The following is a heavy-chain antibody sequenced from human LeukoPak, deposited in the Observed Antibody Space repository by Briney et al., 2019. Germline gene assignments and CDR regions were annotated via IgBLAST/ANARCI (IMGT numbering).Heavy chain of an antibody. CDR1: GGSISSYY. CDR3: ARTFLGYYFYMDV. V-gene: IGHV4-59*01. CDR2: IYYSGST. Sequence: PSETLSLTCTVSGGSISSYYWSWIRQPPGKGLEWIGYIYYSGSTNYNPSLKSRVTISVDTSKTQFSLKLSSVTAADTAVYYCARTFLGYYFYMDVWGKGTTVTVSS. D-gene: IGHD3-3*02. J-gene: IGHJ6*03.